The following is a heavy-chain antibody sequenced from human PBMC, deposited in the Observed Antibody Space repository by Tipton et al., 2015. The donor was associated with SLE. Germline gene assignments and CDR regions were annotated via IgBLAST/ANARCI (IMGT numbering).Heavy chain of an antibody. CDR1: GGSFSSDTYL. Sequence: TLSLTCTVSGGSFSSDTYLWGWIRQPPGKGLEWIGDIYYTGSTYYNPSLKSRVTISGDTSKNQFSLRLTSVTAADTAVYSCAYTYSSSAVDFDYWGQGTLVTVSS. V-gene: IGHV4-39*07. CDR3: AYTYSSSAVDFDY. J-gene: IGHJ4*02. D-gene: IGHD6-6*01. CDR2: IYYTGST.